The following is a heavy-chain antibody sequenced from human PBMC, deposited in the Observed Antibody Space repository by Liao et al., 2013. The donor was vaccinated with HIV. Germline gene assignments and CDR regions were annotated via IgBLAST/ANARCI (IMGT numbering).Heavy chain of an antibody. D-gene: IGHD3-10*01. CDR2: IYYSGST. J-gene: IGHJ5*02. Sequence: QVQLQESGPGLVKPSQTLSLTCTVSGGSISSGDYYWSWIRQPPGKGLEWIGYIYYSGSTYYNPSLKSRVTISVDTSKNQFSLKLSSVTAADTAVYYCARGSDLSGIYYNYWFDPWAREPWSPSPQ. CDR3: ARGSDLSGIYYNYWFDP. V-gene: IGHV4-30-4*08. CDR1: GGSISSGDYY.